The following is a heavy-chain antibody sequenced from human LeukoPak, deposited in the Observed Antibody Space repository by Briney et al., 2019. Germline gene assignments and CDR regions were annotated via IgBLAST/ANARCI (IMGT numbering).Heavy chain of an antibody. J-gene: IGHJ5*02. CDR3: AKGDLRFDP. CDR1: GFPFSNAW. Sequence: GGSLRLSCAASGFPFSNAWMSWVRQAPGKGLEWVSTITSGGSITSYADSVKGRFTISRDNSKNTLSLQMNTLRAEDTAVYYCAKGDLRFDPWGQGTLVTVSS. V-gene: IGHV3-23*01. CDR2: ITSGGSIT.